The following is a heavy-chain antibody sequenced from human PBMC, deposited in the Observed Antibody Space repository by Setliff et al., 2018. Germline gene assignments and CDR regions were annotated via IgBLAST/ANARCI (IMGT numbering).Heavy chain of an antibody. Sequence: SVKVSCKASGGSFRTSSISWVRQAPGQGLEWMGGIIPILNKANYAQSFQGRVAITADKSTTTSYMELSGLRSEDTALYFCATDLKFTRFCFGSNCYSGAFEMWGQGTMVTVSS. D-gene: IGHD2-21*02. CDR3: ATDLKFTRFCFGSNCYSGAFEM. CDR2: IIPILNKA. V-gene: IGHV1-69*10. J-gene: IGHJ3*02. CDR1: GGSFRTSS.